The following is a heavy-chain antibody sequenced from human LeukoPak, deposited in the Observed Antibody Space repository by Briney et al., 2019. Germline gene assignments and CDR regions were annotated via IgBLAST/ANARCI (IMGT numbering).Heavy chain of an antibody. CDR1: GYTLTELS. CDR2: FDPEDGET. D-gene: IGHD3-9*01. CDR3: AIRRSYYDILTGSLRTLFDY. Sequence: ASVKVSCKVSGYTLTELSMHWVRQAPGKGLEWMGGFDPEDGETIYAQKFQGRVTMTEDTSTDTAYMELSSLRSEDTAVYYCAIRRSYYDILTGSLRTLFDYWGQGTLVTVSS. J-gene: IGHJ4*02. V-gene: IGHV1-24*01.